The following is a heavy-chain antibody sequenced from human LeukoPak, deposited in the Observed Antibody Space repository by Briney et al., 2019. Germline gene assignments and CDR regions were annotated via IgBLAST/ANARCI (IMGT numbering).Heavy chain of an antibody. V-gene: IGHV3-30*03. J-gene: IGHJ4*02. CDR2: ISYDGSNK. CDR1: GFTFGSYG. CDR3: APQPSEWELFFDY. Sequence: PGGSLRLSCAASGFTFGSYGMHWVRQAPGKGLEWVAVISYDGSNKYYADSVKGRFTISRDNSKNTLYLQMNSLRAEDTAVYYCAPQPSEWELFFDYWGQGTLVTVSS. D-gene: IGHD1-26*01.